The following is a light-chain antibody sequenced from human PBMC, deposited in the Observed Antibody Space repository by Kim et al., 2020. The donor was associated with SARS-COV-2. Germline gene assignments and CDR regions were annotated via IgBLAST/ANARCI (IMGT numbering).Light chain of an antibody. CDR3: QQYVSWPLT. CDR1: QSVSSN. V-gene: IGKV3-15*01. J-gene: IGKJ4*01. Sequence: SPGERVPLSCRARQSVSSNFACYRQKPGQAPRLFIYCASSRAPVVPARFGVSGSGTEFTLTISSLQSEDFAVYFCQQYVSWPLTFGGGTKMDIK. CDR2: CAS.